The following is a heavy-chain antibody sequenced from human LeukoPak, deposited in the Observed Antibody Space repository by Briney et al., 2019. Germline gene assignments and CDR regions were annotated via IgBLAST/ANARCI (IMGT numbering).Heavy chain of an antibody. V-gene: IGHV4-59*12. D-gene: IGHD6-6*01. CDR1: GGSITVYY. CDR3: ARGGSRSYTSSTLDY. CDR2: ISYSGST. Sequence: SETLSLTCSVSGGSITVYYWDWIRQSPGKGLEWIGSISYSGSTNYNPSLKSRVTISIDTSKNRVSLKVSSVIAADTAMYYCARGGSRSYTSSTLDYWGQGTLVTVSS. J-gene: IGHJ4*02.